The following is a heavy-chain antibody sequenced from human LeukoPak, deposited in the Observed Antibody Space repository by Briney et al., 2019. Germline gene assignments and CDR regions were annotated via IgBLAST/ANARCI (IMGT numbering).Heavy chain of an antibody. CDR2: ISSSSSYI. CDR1: GFTFSSYV. V-gene: IGHV3-21*01. D-gene: IGHD5-24*01. Sequence: PGGSLRLSCAASGFTFSSYVMHWLRQAPGKGLEWVSSISSSSSYIYYADSVKGRFTISRDNAKNSLYLQMNSLRAEDTAVYYCARDERWLPWRYFDYWGQGTLVTVSS. CDR3: ARDERWLPWRYFDY. J-gene: IGHJ4*02.